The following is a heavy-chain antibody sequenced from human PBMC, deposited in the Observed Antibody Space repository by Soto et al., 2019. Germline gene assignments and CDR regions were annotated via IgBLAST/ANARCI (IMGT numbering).Heavy chain of an antibody. CDR2: VWYDGNHR. Sequence: PGGSLRLSCAASGFSFNNFGIHWVRQAPGKGLEWVAIVWYDGNHRFYADSVKGRLSISRDSSKNELYLQMNSLRAEDTAVYYCAKSRNWNFYDRGGYYVLVLDHWGQGSLVTVYS. D-gene: IGHD3-22*01. CDR1: GFSFNNFG. J-gene: IGHJ4*02. CDR3: AKSRNWNFYDRGGYYVLVLDH. V-gene: IGHV3-33*06.